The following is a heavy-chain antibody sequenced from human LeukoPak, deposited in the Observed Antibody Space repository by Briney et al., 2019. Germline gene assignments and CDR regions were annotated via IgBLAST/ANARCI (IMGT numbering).Heavy chain of an antibody. CDR3: ARASSLNYYDSPDAFDI. D-gene: IGHD3-22*01. Sequence: SQTLSLTCAVSGGSISSGGYSWSWIRQPPGKGLEWIGYIYHSGSTYYNPSLKSRVTISVDRSKNQFSLKLSSVTAADTAVYYCARASSLNYYDSPDAFDIWGQGTMDTVSS. CDR1: GGSISSGGYS. J-gene: IGHJ3*02. CDR2: IYHSGST. V-gene: IGHV4-30-2*01.